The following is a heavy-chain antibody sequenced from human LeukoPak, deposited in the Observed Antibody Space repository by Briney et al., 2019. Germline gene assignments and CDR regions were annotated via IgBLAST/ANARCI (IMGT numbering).Heavy chain of an antibody. V-gene: IGHV3-33*01. Sequence: GGSLRLSCAASGFTFSSYGMHWVRQAPGKGLEWVAVIWYDGSNKYYADSVKGRFTISSDNSKNTLYLQMNSLRAEDTAVYYCARELVATIQNDAFDIWGQGTMVTVSS. J-gene: IGHJ3*02. CDR1: GFTFSSYG. D-gene: IGHD5-12*01. CDR2: IWYDGSNK. CDR3: ARELVATIQNDAFDI.